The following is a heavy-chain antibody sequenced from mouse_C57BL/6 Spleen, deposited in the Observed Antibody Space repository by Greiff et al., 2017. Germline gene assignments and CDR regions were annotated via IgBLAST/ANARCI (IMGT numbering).Heavy chain of an antibody. J-gene: IGHJ4*01. CDR2: IRNKANGYTT. D-gene: IGHD2-2*01. CDR3: ARYIGVTYYAMDY. Sequence: DVKLVESGGGLVQPGGSLSLSCAASGFTFTDYYMSWVRQPPGKALEWLGFIRNKANGYTTEYSASVKGRFTISRDNSQSILYLQMNALRAEDSATYYCARYIGVTYYAMDYWGQGTSVTVSS. V-gene: IGHV7-3*01. CDR1: GFTFTDYY.